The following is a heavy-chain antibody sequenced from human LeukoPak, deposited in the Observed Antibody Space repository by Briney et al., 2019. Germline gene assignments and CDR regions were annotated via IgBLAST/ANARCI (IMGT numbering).Heavy chain of an antibody. D-gene: IGHD6-19*01. J-gene: IGHJ6*02. Sequence: ASVTVSCKASGYTFTGYYMHWVRQAHGQGLEWMGWINPNSGGTNYAQKFQGWVTMTRYTSISTAYMELSRLRSDDTAAYYCARGHSSGLYGTDVWGQGTTVTVSS. V-gene: IGHV1-2*04. CDR2: INPNSGGT. CDR1: GYTFTGYY. CDR3: ARGHSSGLYGTDV.